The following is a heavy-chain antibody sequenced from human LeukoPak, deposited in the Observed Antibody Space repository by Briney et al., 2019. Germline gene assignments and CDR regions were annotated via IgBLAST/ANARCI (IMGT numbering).Heavy chain of an antibody. D-gene: IGHD6-19*01. V-gene: IGHV1-18*01. CDR3: ARVVGSGWLYYFDY. CDR1: GYTFTSYG. J-gene: IGHJ4*02. CDR2: ISAYNGNT. Sequence: ASAQVSCKASGYTFTSYGISWVRQAPGKGLEWMGWISAYNGNTNYAQKLQGRVTMTTDTSTSTAYMELRSLRSDDTAVYYCARVVGSGWLYYFDYWGRGTLVTVSS.